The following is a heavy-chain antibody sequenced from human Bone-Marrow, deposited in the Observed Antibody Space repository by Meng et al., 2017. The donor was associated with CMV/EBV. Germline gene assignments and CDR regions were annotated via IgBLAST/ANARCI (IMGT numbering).Heavy chain of an antibody. V-gene: IGHV3-74*01. CDR3: ARGAGSDQLPWFDP. J-gene: IGHJ5*02. CDR2: INSDGSST. D-gene: IGHD2-2*01. CDR1: GFTFSSYW. Sequence: GGSLRLSCAASGFTFSSYWMHWVRQAPGKGLVWVSRINSDGSSTSYADSVKGRFTISRDNAKNTLYLQMNSLRAEDTAVYYCARGAGSDQLPWFDPWGQGTRVTGSS.